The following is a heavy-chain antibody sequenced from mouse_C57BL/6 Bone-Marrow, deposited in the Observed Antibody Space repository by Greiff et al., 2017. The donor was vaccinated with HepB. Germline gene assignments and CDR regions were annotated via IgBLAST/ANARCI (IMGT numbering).Heavy chain of an antibody. D-gene: IGHD2-1*01. J-gene: IGHJ2*01. CDR3: ARDYGNYEGVDDY. CDR1: GYTFTSYG. CDR2: IYPRSGNT. Sequence: VQRVESGAELARPGASVKLSCKASGYTFTSYGISWVKQRTGQGLEWIGEIYPRSGNTYYNEKFKGKATLTADKSSSTAYMELRSLTSEDSAVYFCARDYGNYEGVDDYWGQGTTLTVSS. V-gene: IGHV1-81*01.